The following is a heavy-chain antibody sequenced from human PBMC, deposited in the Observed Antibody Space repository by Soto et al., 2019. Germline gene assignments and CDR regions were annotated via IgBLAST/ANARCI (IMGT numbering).Heavy chain of an antibody. Sequence: EVQLVESGGGLVKPGGSLRLSCAASGFTFSSYSMNCVRQAPGKGLEWVSSISSSSSYIYYADSVKGRFTISRDNAKNSLYLQMNSLRAEDTAVYYCASIPKIGAFDIWGQGTMVTVSS. CDR3: ASIPKIGAFDI. CDR1: GFTFSSYS. D-gene: IGHD2-21*01. J-gene: IGHJ3*02. V-gene: IGHV3-21*01. CDR2: ISSSSSYI.